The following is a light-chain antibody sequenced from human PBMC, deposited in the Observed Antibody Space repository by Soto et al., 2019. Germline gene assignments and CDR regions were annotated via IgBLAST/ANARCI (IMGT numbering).Light chain of an antibody. V-gene: IGLV2-14*01. CDR2: DVS. Sequence: QSALTQPASVSGSPGQSITISCTGTSSDVGGYNYVSWYQQHPGKAPKLMIYDVSNRPSGVSNRFSGSKSGNTASLTISGPQAEDAADYYCSSYTSSSTYVFGSGTKLTLL. CDR3: SSYTSSSTYV. CDR1: SSDVGGYNY. J-gene: IGLJ1*01.